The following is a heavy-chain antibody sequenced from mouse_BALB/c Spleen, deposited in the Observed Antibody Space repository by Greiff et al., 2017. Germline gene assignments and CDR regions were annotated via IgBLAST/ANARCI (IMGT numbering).Heavy chain of an antibody. D-gene: IGHD1-1*01. CDR1: GYSITSGYY. CDR3: ARVPYGSSYGYWYFDV. J-gene: IGHJ1*01. CDR2: ISYDGSN. V-gene: IGHV3-6*02. Sequence: VQLQQSGPGLVKPSQSLSLTCSVTGYSITSGYYWNWIRQFPGNKLEWMGYISYDGSNNYNPSLKNRISITRDTSKNQFFLKLNSVTTEDTATYYCARVPYGSSYGYWYFDVWGAGTTVTVSS.